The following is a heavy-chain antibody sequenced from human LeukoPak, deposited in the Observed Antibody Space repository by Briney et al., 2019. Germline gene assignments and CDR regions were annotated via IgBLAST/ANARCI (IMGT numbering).Heavy chain of an antibody. CDR2: ISGSGGET. CDR1: GFTFSSHA. CDR3: AKGDGNYWCPDY. V-gene: IGHV3-23*01. D-gene: IGHD2-8*02. J-gene: IGHJ4*02. Sequence: PGGSLRLSCATSGFTFSSHAMSWIRQAPGKGLEWVSLISGSGGETSYADSVKGRSTISRDNSDNTLYLQMNNLRADDTAVYYCAKGDGNYWCPDYWGQGAVVTVSS.